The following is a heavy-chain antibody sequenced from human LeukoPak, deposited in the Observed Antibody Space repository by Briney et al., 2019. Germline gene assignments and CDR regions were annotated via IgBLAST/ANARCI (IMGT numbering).Heavy chain of an antibody. CDR1: GGSISSYY. D-gene: IGHD3-22*01. Sequence: PSETLSLTCTVSGGSISSYYWSWIRQPAGKGLEWIGRIYTSGSTNYNPSLKSRVTMSVDTSKNQFSLKLSSVTAADTAVYYCARSPSFYDRSGYSIDYWGQGTLVTVSS. V-gene: IGHV4-4*07. CDR2: IYTSGST. CDR3: ARSPSFYDRSGYSIDY. J-gene: IGHJ4*02.